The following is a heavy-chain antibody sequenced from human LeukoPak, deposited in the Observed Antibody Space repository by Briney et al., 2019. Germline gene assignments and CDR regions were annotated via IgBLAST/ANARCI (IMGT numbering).Heavy chain of an antibody. CDR1: GFTFRSYE. V-gene: IGHV3-48*03. J-gene: IGHJ6*02. D-gene: IGHD5-12*01. CDR3: ARGDGVATRYYYGLDV. Sequence: PGGSLRLSCEASGFTFRSYEMNWVRQAPGKGLEGVSYSSGDGRTMYYADSVKGRFTISRDSGTNSLYLQMNSLRAEDTAVYYCARGDGVATRYYYGLDVWGQGTTVTVSS. CDR2: SSGDGRTM.